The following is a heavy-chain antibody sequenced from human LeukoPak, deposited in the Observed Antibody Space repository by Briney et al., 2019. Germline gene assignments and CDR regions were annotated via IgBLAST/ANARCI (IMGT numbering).Heavy chain of an antibody. Sequence: SETLSLTCTVSGGSISSYYWGWIRQPPGKGLEWIGSIYYSGSTYYNPSLKSRVTISVDTSKNQFSLKLSSVTAADTAVYYCARDFRSAVVQLFDYWGQGTLVTVSS. CDR1: GGSISSYY. CDR3: ARDFRSAVVQLFDY. V-gene: IGHV4-39*07. J-gene: IGHJ4*02. CDR2: IYYSGST. D-gene: IGHD1-1*01.